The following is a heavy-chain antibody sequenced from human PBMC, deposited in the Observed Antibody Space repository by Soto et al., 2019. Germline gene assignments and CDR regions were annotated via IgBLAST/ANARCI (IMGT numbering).Heavy chain of an antibody. D-gene: IGHD3-16*01. J-gene: IGHJ4*02. Sequence: GGSLRLSCAVSGFTFRSSPMSWVRRAPGKGLEWVSGINGGDDSEHYVDSVRGRFTIIRDNSKNLLLLQMNSLRVEDTAIYYCTEDSHWGIISPTHDHWGKGTQVTVSS. CDR3: TEDSHWGIISPTHDH. V-gene: IGHV3-23*01. CDR2: INGGDDSE. CDR1: GFTFRSSP.